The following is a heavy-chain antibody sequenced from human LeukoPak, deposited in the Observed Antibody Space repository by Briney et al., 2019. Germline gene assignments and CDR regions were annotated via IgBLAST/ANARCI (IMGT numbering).Heavy chain of an antibody. CDR2: IYYSGST. J-gene: IGHJ4*02. CDR3: ARGDGYSSSWYDY. D-gene: IGHD6-13*01. Sequence: SQTLSLTCTVSGGSISSGDYYWSWIRQSPGQGLEWIGYIYYSGSTYYNPSLKSRVTISVDTSKNQFSLKLSSVTAADTAVYYCARGDGYSSSWYDYWGQGTLVTVSS. V-gene: IGHV4-30-4*01. CDR1: GGSISSGDYY.